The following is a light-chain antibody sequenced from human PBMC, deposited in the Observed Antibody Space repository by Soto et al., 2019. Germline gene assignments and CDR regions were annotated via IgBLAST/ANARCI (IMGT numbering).Light chain of an antibody. V-gene: IGKV1-33*01. J-gene: IGKJ4*01. CDR1: QDISNY. CDR2: DAS. Sequence: DIQMTQSPSSLSASVGDRVTITCQASQDISNYLNWYQQKPGKAPKLLIYDASNLETGVPSRFSESGSGTDFTFTISSLQHEDIATYYCRQYDNLLLTSGGATKVEIK. CDR3: RQYDNLLLT.